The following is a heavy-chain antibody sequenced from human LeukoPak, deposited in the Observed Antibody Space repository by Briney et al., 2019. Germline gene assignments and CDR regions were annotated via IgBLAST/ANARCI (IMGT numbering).Heavy chain of an antibody. V-gene: IGHV1-69*05. CDR2: IIPIFGTA. J-gene: IGHJ5*02. D-gene: IGHD2-2*01. Sequence: GASVKVSCKASGGTFSIYAISWVRQAPGQGLEWMGGIIPIFGTANYAQKFQGRVTITTDESTSTAYMELSRLRSEDTAVYYCARTKFIVVVPAAIDWFDPWGQGTLVTVSS. CDR1: GGTFSIYA. CDR3: ARTKFIVVVPAAIDWFDP.